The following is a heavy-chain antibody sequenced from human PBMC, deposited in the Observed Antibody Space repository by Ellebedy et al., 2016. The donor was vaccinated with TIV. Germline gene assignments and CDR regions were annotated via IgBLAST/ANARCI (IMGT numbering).Heavy chain of an antibody. J-gene: IGHJ4*02. D-gene: IGHD1-1*01. V-gene: IGHV5-51*01. CDR1: GYDFTTFW. CDR3: ARHGHGGTSSDS. CDR2: IFPGDSDT. Sequence: GESLKISCKASGYDFTTFWTGWVRQMPGRGLEWMGIIFPGDSDTRYSPSFDGQVTLTADQSTRTTYLHRRSLRAPDTAMYFWARHGHGGTSSDSWGQGTLVTVSS.